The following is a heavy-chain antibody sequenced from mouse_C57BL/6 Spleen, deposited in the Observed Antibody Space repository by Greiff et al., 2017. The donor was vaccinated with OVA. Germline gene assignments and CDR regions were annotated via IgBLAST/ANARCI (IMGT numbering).Heavy chain of an antibody. D-gene: IGHD2-3*01. CDR1: GYSFTGYY. CDR3: ASPIDDGYYWYFDV. J-gene: IGHJ1*03. Sequence: EVQLQQSGPELVKPGASVKISCKASGYSFTGYYMNWVKQSPEKSLEWIGEINPSTGGTTYNQKFKAKATLTVDKSSSTAYMQLKSLTSEDSAVYYCASPIDDGYYWYFDVWGTGTTVTVSS. CDR2: INPSTGGT. V-gene: IGHV1-42*01.